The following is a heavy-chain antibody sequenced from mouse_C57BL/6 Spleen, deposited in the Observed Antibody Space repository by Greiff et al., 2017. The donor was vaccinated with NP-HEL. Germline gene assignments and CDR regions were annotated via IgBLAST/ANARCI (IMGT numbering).Heavy chain of an antibody. CDR1: GYAFSSYW. Sequence: QVQLQQSGAELVKPGASVKISCKASGYAFSSYWMNWVKQRPGKGLEWIGQIYPGDGDTNYNGKFKGKATLTADKSSSTAYMQLSSLTSEDSAVYFCARQVYGSSYYFDYWGQGTTLTVSS. J-gene: IGHJ2*01. CDR3: ARQVYGSSYYFDY. V-gene: IGHV1-80*01. D-gene: IGHD1-1*01. CDR2: IYPGDGDT.